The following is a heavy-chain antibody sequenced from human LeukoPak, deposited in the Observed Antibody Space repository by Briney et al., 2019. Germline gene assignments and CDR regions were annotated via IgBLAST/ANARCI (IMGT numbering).Heavy chain of an antibody. J-gene: IGHJ4*02. D-gene: IGHD6-19*01. CDR2: INPSGGST. V-gene: IGHV1-46*01. CDR3: ARAHFPGIAVAGTVDY. Sequence: ASVKVSCKASGYTFTSYYMHWVGQAPGQGLEGMEIINPSGGSTSYAQKFQGRVTMTRDTSTSTVYMELSSLRSEDTAVYYCARAHFPGIAVAGTVDYWGQGTLVTVSS. CDR1: GYTFTSYY.